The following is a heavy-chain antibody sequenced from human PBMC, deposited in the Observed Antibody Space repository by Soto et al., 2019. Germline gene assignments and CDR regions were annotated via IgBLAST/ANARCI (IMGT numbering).Heavy chain of an antibody. Sequence: EVQLLESGGGLVQPGGSLRLSCAASGFTFSSYAMSWVRQAPGKGLEWGSGISGSGGNTYYADSVKGRFTSSRDNSKNTLFLLMNSLRAEDTAVYYCASPGTSGLPTWGPGTLVTVSS. D-gene: IGHD2-2*01. V-gene: IGHV3-23*01. CDR3: ASPGTSGLPT. CDR2: ISGSGGNT. J-gene: IGHJ5*02. CDR1: GFTFSSYA.